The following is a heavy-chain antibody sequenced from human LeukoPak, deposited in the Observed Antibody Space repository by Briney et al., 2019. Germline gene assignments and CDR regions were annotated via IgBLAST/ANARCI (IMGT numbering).Heavy chain of an antibody. CDR3: AEDQKLQPFHY. V-gene: IGHV3-30*18. Sequence: PGRSLRLSCAASGFTFSSYGMHWVRQAPGKGLEWVAVISYDGSNRYYADSVKGRFTISRDNSKNTLYLQMNSLRPEDTSVYYCAEDQKLQPFHYWGQGTLVTVSS. J-gene: IGHJ4*02. CDR1: GFTFSSYG. CDR2: ISYDGSNR. D-gene: IGHD1-1*01.